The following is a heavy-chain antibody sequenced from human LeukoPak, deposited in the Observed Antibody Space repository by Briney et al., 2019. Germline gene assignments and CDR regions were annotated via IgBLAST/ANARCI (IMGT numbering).Heavy chain of an antibody. V-gene: IGHV3-30*02. CDR1: GFTFSSYG. CDR3: AKDPVPYSSSWYRWFDP. CDR2: IGYDGSNK. J-gene: IGHJ5*02. D-gene: IGHD6-13*01. Sequence: PGGSLRLSCAASGFTFSSYGMHWVRQAPGKGLEWVAFIGYDGSNKYYADSVKGRFTISRDNSKNTLYLQMNSLRAEDTAVYYCAKDPVPYSSSWYRWFDPWGQGTLVTVSS.